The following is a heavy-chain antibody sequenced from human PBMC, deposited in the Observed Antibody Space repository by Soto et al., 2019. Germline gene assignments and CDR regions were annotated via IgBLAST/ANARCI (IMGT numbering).Heavy chain of an antibody. Sequence: QVQLQESGPGLVKPSETLSLTCTVSGGSVSSGSYYWSWIRQPPGKGLEWIGYIYYSGSTNYNPPVKSRVTISVDTSKNQFSLKLSSVTAADTAVYYCARDKTYSNYYYGMDVWGQGTTVTVSS. CDR2: IYYSGST. CDR1: GGSVSSGSYY. J-gene: IGHJ6*02. V-gene: IGHV4-61*01. CDR3: ARDKTYSNYYYGMDV. D-gene: IGHD4-4*01.